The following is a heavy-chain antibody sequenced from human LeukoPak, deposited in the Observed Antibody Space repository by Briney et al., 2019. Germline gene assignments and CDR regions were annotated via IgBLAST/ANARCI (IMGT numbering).Heavy chain of an antibody. D-gene: IGHD1-26*01. CDR3: ARDGIRGSDYFDY. J-gene: IGHJ4*02. Sequence: PSETLSLTCTVSGGSISSGGYYWRWIRQPPGKGLEWIGYIYHSGSTYYNPSLKSRVTISVDRSKNQFSLKLSSVTAADTAVYYCARDGIRGSDYFDYWGQGTLVTVSS. CDR1: GGSISSGGYY. V-gene: IGHV4-30-2*01. CDR2: IYHSGST.